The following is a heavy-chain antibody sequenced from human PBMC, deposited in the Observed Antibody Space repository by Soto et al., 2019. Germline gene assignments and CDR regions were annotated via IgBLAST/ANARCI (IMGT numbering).Heavy chain of an antibody. CDR2: ISYDGSNK. J-gene: IGHJ4*02. V-gene: IGHV3-30*18. CDR1: GFTFSSYG. Sequence: GGSLRLSCAASGFTFSSYGMHWVRQAPGKGLEWVAVISYDGSNKYYADSVKGRFTISRDNSKNTLYLQMNSLRAEDTAVYYCAKDNGPLRFLEWFWMDYWGQGTLVTVSS. CDR3: AKDNGPLRFLEWFWMDY. D-gene: IGHD3-3*01.